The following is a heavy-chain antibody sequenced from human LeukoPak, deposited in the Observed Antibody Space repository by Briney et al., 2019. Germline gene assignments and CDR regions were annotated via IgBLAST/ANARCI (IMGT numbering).Heavy chain of an antibody. CDR1: GFTVSSNY. V-gene: IGHV3-53*01. D-gene: IGHD3-22*01. CDR2: IYSGDNT. J-gene: IGHJ4*02. CDR3: ARGVANYYDNSGYQN. Sequence: SGGSLRLSCAASGFTVSSNYMSWVRQAPGKGLEWVSLIYSGDNTNYADSVKGRFTTSRDNSKNTLYLQMNSLRAEDTAVYYCARGVANYYDNSGYQNWGQGTLVTVSS.